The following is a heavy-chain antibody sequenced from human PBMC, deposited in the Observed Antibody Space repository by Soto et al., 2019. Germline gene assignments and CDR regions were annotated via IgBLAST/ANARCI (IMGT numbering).Heavy chain of an antibody. CDR3: ARLPDVMVREFYFDS. CDR1: GGSISSGSYY. Sequence: PSETLSLTCTVSGGSISSGSYYWDWIRQPPGKGLEWIGNIYYSGTTYYNPSLKSRVTISVDTSKNQFSLRVTSVTAADTAVYYCARLPDVMVREFYFDSWGQGTLVTVSS. V-gene: IGHV4-39*01. CDR2: IYYSGTT. D-gene: IGHD3-10*01. J-gene: IGHJ4*02.